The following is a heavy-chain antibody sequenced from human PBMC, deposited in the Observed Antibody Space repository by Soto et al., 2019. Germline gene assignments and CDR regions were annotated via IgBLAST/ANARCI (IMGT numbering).Heavy chain of an antibody. V-gene: IGHV3-7*01. CDR1: GFTFSSYW. J-gene: IGHJ4*02. D-gene: IGHD2-15*01. CDR3: ASGYCSGGSCYPDSVFDS. Sequence: GGSLRLSCAASGFTFSSYWMSWVRQAPGKGLEWVANIKQDGSEKYYVDSVKGRFTISRDNAKNSLYLQMNSLRAEDTAVYYCASGYCSGGSCYPDSVFDSWGQGTLVTVSS. CDR2: IKQDGSEK.